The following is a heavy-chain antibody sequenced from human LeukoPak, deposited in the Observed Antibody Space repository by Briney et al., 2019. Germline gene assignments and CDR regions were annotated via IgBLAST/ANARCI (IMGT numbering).Heavy chain of an antibody. CDR3: AKAPGGIVVY. J-gene: IGHJ4*02. D-gene: IGHD3-16*01. CDR2: ISGSGGST. V-gene: IGHV3-23*01. CDR1: GFTFSSSA. Sequence: PGGSLRLSCAASGFTFSSSAMSWVRQAPGKGLEWVSAISGSGGSTYYADSVKGRFTMSRDNSKNTVYLQMNSLRAEDTAVYYCAKAPGGIVVYWGQGTPVTVSS.